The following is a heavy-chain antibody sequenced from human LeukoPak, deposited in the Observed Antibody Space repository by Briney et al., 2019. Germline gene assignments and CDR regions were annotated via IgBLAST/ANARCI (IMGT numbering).Heavy chain of an antibody. V-gene: IGHV4-59*01. D-gene: IGHD2-2*01. Sequence: SETLSLTCTVSSGSISNYYWSWIRQPPGKGLEWIGYIYYSGSTNYNPSLESRVTISVDTSKNQFSLKLSSVTAADTAVYYCARGSHTTSGEGFDCWGQGTLVTVSS. J-gene: IGHJ4*02. CDR3: ARGSHTTSGEGFDC. CDR2: IYYSGST. CDR1: SGSISNYY.